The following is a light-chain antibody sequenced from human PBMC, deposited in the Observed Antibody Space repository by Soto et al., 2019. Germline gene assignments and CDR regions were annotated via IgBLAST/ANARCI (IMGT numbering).Light chain of an antibody. Sequence: EIVLTQSPATLSSFPGDRVTLSRSAQQSVSSNLAWYQQTPGQAHRLLIYGASTRATGFPARFSGSGSGTEFPLTISGLQSEDFAVYYCQQYKNWPLTFGGGTKAHIK. J-gene: IGKJ4*01. CDR2: GAS. CDR3: QQYKNWPLT. V-gene: IGKV3-15*01. CDR1: QSVSSN.